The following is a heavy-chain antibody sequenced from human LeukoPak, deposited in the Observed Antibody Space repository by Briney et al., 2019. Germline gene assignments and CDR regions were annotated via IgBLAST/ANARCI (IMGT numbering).Heavy chain of an antibody. CDR2: MSIIDDSI. D-gene: IGHD2-2*01. J-gene: IGHJ3*02. Sequence: PGGSLRLSCVASGSTLRNYIMTWVRQAPGKGLEWVSSMSIIDDSIYYADSVKGRFTISRDNSKNTLSLQMNSLRAEDTGVYYCAREGYTSDYAGAFDIWGQGSVVTVSS. V-gene: IGHV3-23*01. CDR1: GSTLRNYI. CDR3: AREGYTSDYAGAFDI.